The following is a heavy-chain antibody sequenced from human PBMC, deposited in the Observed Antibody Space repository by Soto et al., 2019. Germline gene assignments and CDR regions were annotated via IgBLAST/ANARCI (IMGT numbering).Heavy chain of an antibody. CDR1: GYIFSTYW. D-gene: IGHD3-9*01. CDR2: ISPGDSDT. CDR3: ARHATYYDILTGYYFDY. Sequence: PVESLKISCKGSGYIFSTYWICWCLQLPVKVLEWMGIISPGDSDTKYSQSFQGQVTISADKSISTAYLQWNSLKASDTAMYYCARHATYYDILTGYYFDYWGQGTLVTVSS. V-gene: IGHV5-51*01. J-gene: IGHJ4*02.